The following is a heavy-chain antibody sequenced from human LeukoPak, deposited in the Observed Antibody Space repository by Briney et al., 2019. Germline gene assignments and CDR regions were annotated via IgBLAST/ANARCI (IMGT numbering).Heavy chain of an antibody. CDR2: INHSGST. CDR1: GGSFSGYY. V-gene: IGHV4-34*01. CDR3: ARRGDSMRGYWQLAARGYNWFDP. D-gene: IGHD2-15*01. Sequence: SSETLSLTCAVYGGSFSGYYWSRIRQPPGKGLEWIGEINHSGSTNYNPSLKSRVTISVDTSKNQFSLKLSSVTAADTAVYYCARRGDSMRGYWQLAARGYNWFDPWGQGTPVTVSS. J-gene: IGHJ5*02.